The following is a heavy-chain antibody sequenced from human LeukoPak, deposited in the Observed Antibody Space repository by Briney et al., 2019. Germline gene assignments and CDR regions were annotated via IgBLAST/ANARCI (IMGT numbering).Heavy chain of an antibody. V-gene: IGHV4-59*08. J-gene: IGHJ4*02. CDR2: ISDIGSI. D-gene: IGHD2/OR15-2a*01. Sequence: PSETLSLTCTVSGGSISSYHWSWIRQPPGKGLEWIAYISDIGSINYNPSLKSRVTISLDTSKNQFSLKLSSVTAADTAVYYCAGHHPRNTVDFWGRGTLVTVSS. CDR3: AGHHPRNTVDF. CDR1: GGSISSYH.